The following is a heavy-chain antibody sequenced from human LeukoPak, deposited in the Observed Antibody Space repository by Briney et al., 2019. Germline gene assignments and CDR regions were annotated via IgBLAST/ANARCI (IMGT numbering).Heavy chain of an antibody. D-gene: IGHD3-22*01. CDR1: GFTFSSYA. V-gene: IGHV3-23*01. Sequence: PGGSLRLSCAASGFTFSSYAVHWVRQAPGKGLEWVAGMSDSGGSTNYADSVKGRFTISRDNLKNTLYLQMNSLRVEDTAVYFCAKRGVVIRVILVGFHKEAYYFDSWGQGALVTVSS. J-gene: IGHJ4*02. CDR3: AKRGVVIRVILVGFHKEAYYFDS. CDR2: MSDSGGST.